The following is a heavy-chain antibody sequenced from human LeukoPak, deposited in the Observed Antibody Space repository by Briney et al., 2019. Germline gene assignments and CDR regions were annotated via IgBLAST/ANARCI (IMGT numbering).Heavy chain of an antibody. V-gene: IGHV4-34*01. CDR3: ARAFRARYFDL. CDR2: INHSGST. CDR1: GGSFSGYY. D-gene: IGHD2/OR15-2a*01. J-gene: IGHJ2*01. Sequence: PSETLSLTCAVYGGSFSGYYWSSIRQPPGKGLEWIGEINHSGSTNYNPSLKSRVTISLDTSKNQFSLKLSSVTAADTAVYYCARAFRARYFDLWGRGTLVTVSS.